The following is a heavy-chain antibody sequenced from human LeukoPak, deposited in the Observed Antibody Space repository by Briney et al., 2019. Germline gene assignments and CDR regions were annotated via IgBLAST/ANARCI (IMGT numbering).Heavy chain of an antibody. D-gene: IGHD6-19*01. V-gene: IGHV3-30*18. CDR2: ISYDGSNK. J-gene: IGHJ4*02. CDR1: GFTFNNYG. CDR3: AKDLLDLAVAGTMEVGPFDY. Sequence: GGSLRLSCAASGFTFNNYGMHWVRQAPGKGLEWVAIISYDGSNKYYADSVKGRFTISRDNSKNTLYLQMNSLRAEDTAVYYCAKDLLDLAVAGTMEVGPFDYWGQGTLVTVSS.